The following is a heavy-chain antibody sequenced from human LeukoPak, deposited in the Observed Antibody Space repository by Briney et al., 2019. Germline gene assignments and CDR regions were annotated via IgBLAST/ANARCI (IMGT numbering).Heavy chain of an antibody. D-gene: IGHD2-2*02. CDR3: AKEQYCSSTSCNNPFDY. CDR2: ISWKSGSI. CDR1: GFTFDDYT. V-gene: IGHV3-9*03. J-gene: IGHJ4*02. Sequence: GRSLGLSCAASGFTFDDYTMHWVRQAPGKGLEWVSGISWKSGSIGYADSVKGRFTISRDNAKNSLYLQMNSLRAEDMALYYCAKEQYCSSTSCNNPFDYWGQGTLVTVSS.